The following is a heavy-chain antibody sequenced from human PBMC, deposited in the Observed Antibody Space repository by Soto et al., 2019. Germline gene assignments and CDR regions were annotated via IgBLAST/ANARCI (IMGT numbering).Heavy chain of an antibody. D-gene: IGHD3-10*01. CDR3: ARAAGFGELSMGGYFDY. CDR1: GYTFTSYG. CDR2: ISAYNGNT. J-gene: IGHJ4*02. V-gene: IGHV1-18*01. Sequence: ASVKVSCKASGYTFTSYGISWVRQAPGQGLEWMGWISAYNGNTNYAQKLQGRVTMTTDTSTSTAYMELRSLRSDDTAVYYCARAAGFGELSMGGYFDYWGQGTLVTVSS.